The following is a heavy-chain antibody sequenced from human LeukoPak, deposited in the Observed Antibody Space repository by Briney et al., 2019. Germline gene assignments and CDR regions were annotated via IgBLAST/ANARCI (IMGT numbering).Heavy chain of an antibody. J-gene: IGHJ4*02. Sequence: GWSLRLSCAASGFTFDDYAMHWVRQAPGKGLEWVSGISWNSGSIGYADSVKGRFTISRDNAKNSLYLQMNSLRAEDTALYYCAKDSYSSSSLDYWGQGTLVTVSS. CDR2: ISWNSGSI. CDR3: AKDSYSSSSLDY. D-gene: IGHD6-13*01. V-gene: IGHV3-9*01. CDR1: GFTFDDYA.